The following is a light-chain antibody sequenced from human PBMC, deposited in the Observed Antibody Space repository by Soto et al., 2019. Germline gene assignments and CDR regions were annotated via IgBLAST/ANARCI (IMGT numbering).Light chain of an antibody. J-gene: IGKJ1*01. CDR3: QQTFSIPRT. V-gene: IGKV1-39*01. CDR1: QSISTY. CDR2: AAS. Sequence: DIQMTQSPSSLSASVGDRVTITCRASQSISTYVNWYQQKPGKAPKLLIYAASTLQSGVPSRFSGTGSGTDFTLTISSLQTEDFATYYCQQTFSIPRTFGPGTKVEI.